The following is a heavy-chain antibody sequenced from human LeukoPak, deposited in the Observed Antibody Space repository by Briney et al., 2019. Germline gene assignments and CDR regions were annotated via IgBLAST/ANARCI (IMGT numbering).Heavy chain of an antibody. Sequence: ASVKVSCKASGYTFTSYYMHWVRQAPGQGLEWMGWINPNSGGTNYAQKFQGRVTMTRDTSISTAYMELSRLRSDDTAVYYCARDGNYYGSGDPDYWGQGTLVTVSS. CDR1: GYTFTSYY. CDR3: ARDGNYYGSGDPDY. D-gene: IGHD3-10*01. V-gene: IGHV1-2*02. J-gene: IGHJ4*02. CDR2: INPNSGGT.